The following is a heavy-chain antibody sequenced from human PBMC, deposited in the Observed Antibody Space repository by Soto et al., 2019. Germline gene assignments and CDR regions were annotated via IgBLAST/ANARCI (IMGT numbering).Heavy chain of an antibody. Sequence: QVQLVQSGAEVRKPGASVTVSCRSSGDSFNDYYIHWVRQAPGQGFEWMGWINPNGGVTKYAQKFQGWVSMTRDTSIRTGYMQLSRLRSDDTAVYYCARESGGATATLGYYYFYMDVWGTGTTVTVSS. CDR1: GDSFNDYY. V-gene: IGHV1-2*04. J-gene: IGHJ6*03. CDR2: INPNGGVT. D-gene: IGHD5-12*01. CDR3: ARESGGATATLGYYYFYMDV.